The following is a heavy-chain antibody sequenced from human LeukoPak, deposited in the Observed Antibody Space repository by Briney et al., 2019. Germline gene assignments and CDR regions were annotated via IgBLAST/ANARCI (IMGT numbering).Heavy chain of an antibody. D-gene: IGHD3-22*01. CDR1: GYDFINYG. CDR3: ARGLAHYDSSGYPTI. Sequence: GASVKVSCXASGYDFINYGISWVRQAPGQGLEWMGWISPHTGGSNLAQTFQGRVTMTRDTSTSTVHMELSRLTSDDTAMYYCARGLAHYDSSGYPTIWGQGTLVTVSS. V-gene: IGHV1-18*01. CDR2: ISPHTGGS. J-gene: IGHJ4*02.